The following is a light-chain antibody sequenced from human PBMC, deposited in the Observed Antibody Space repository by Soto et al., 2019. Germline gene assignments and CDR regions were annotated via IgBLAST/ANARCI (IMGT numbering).Light chain of an antibody. CDR1: RTDVADGYDY. V-gene: IGLV2-14*03. Sequence: QSALTQPASVSGSPGQSIAISCTGVRTDVADGYDYVSWYQQHPGQAPQLIIYDVSNRPSGVSDRFSGSKSGNTASLTISGLQAEDVAEYYCPSYTRSTPFYVFGTGTKVTVL. CDR3: PSYTRSTPFYV. J-gene: IGLJ1*01. CDR2: DVS.